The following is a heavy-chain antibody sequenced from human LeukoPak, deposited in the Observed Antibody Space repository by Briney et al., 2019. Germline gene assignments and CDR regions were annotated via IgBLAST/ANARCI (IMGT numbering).Heavy chain of an antibody. D-gene: IGHD6-19*01. V-gene: IGHV1-46*01. Sequence: ASVKVSCKASGYTFTRHYMNWVRQAPGQGLEWMGKINPGSGATGYAQKFQGRVTMTRDTSTSTVYMELRSLRSDDTAVYYCARDESYSSGWFDCWGQGTLVTVSS. CDR3: ARDESYSSGWFDC. CDR1: GYTFTRHY. CDR2: INPGSGAT. J-gene: IGHJ4*02.